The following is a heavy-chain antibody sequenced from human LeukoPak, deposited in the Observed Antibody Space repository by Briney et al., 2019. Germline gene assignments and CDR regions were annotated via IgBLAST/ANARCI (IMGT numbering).Heavy chain of an antibody. CDR1: GYTFTSYG. J-gene: IGHJ5*02. CDR2: ISAYNGNT. V-gene: IGHV1-18*01. D-gene: IGHD2-15*01. CDR3: ARDVPNFDCSGGSCYLNWFDP. Sequence: ASVRVSCKASGYTFTSYGISWVRQAPGQGLEWMGWISAYNGNTNYAQKLQGRVTMTTDTSTSTAYMELRSLRSDDTAVYYCARDVPNFDCSGGSCYLNWFDPWGQGTLVTVSS.